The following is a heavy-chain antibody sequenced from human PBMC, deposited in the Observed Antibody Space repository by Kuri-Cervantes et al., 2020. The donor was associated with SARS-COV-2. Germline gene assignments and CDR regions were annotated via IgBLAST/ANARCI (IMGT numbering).Heavy chain of an antibody. CDR3: ARIRHPYRYFDL. CDR2: INHSGST. D-gene: IGHD1-1*01. V-gene: IGHV4-34*01. J-gene: IGHJ2*01. Sequence: GSLRLSCAVYGGSFSGYYWSWIRQPPGKGLEWIGEINHSGSTNYNPSLKSRVTISVDTSKNQFSLKLSSVTAADTAVYYCARIRHPYRYFDLWGRGTLVTVSS. CDR1: GGSFSGYY.